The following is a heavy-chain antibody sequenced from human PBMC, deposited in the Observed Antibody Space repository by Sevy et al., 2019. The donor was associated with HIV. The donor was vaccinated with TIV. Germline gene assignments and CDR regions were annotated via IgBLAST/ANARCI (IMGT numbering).Heavy chain of an antibody. J-gene: IGHJ4*02. D-gene: IGHD2-15*01. V-gene: IGHV3-43D*03. Sequence: GSLRLSCAASGFTFDDYAMHWVRQAPGKGLEWVSLISWDGGSTYYADSVKGRFTISRDNSKNSLYLQMNSLRAEDTALYYCAKVADCSGGSCYYYFDYWGQGTLVTVSS. CDR1: GFTFDDYA. CDR3: AKVADCSGGSCYYYFDY. CDR2: ISWDGGST.